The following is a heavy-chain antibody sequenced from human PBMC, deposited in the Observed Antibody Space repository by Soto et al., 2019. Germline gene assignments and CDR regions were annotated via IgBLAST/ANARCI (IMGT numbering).Heavy chain of an antibody. CDR2: IAYDGNEK. Sequence: ESGGGVVQPGTSLRLSCAASGFTFKTHAMHWVPQAPGKGLEWMAVIAYDGNEKFYADSVKGRFTTSRDNSKTALYLQINTLRNEDKAVYFCGKDVGDYVPYYYGVDVWGQGTTVTVSS. CDR3: GKDVGDYVPYYYGVDV. V-gene: IGHV3-30*18. CDR1: GFTFKTHA. J-gene: IGHJ6*02. D-gene: IGHD1-26*01.